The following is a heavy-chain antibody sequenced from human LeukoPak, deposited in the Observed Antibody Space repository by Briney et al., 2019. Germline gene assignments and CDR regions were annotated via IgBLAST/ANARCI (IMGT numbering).Heavy chain of an antibody. CDR2: ISSSSCYI. Sequence: GGSLRLSCAASGFTFSSYSMNWVRQAPGKGLEWVSSISSSSCYIYYADSVKGRFTISRDNAKNSLHLQMNSLRAEDTAVYYCAREFGEYGGNSGWLDPWGQGTLVTVSS. J-gene: IGHJ5*02. CDR3: AREFGEYGGNSGWLDP. V-gene: IGHV3-21*01. D-gene: IGHD4-23*01. CDR1: GFTFSSYS.